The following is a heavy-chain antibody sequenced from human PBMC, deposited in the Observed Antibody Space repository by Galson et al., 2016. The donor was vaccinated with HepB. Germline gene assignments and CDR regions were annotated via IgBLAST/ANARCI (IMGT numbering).Heavy chain of an antibody. D-gene: IGHD6-19*01. CDR2: ISSTSSTI. CDR1: GFSFRSYS. V-gene: IGHV3-48*02. Sequence: SLRLSCAASGFSFRSYSMNWVRQAPGKGLEWISYISSTSSTIYYADSVKGRFTISRDNAKDSLTLQMNSLRDEDTAVYYCAGWLVYYYYSGMDVWGQGTTVTVSS. J-gene: IGHJ6*02. CDR3: AGWLVYYYYSGMDV.